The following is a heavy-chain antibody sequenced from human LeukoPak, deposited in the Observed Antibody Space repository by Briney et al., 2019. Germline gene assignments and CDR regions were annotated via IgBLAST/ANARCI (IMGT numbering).Heavy chain of an antibody. V-gene: IGHV3-33*06. J-gene: IGHJ4*02. CDR3: AKERGGYFYGQFDY. D-gene: IGHD5-18*01. CDR1: GLTFSTYG. Sequence: PGGSLRLSCAASGLTFSTYGMHWVRQAPGKGLEWVAVIWYDGSNKYYGDSVKGRFTISRDNSKDTLYLQMNSLRAEDTAVYYCAKERGGYFYGQFDYWGQGTLVTVSS. CDR2: IWYDGSNK.